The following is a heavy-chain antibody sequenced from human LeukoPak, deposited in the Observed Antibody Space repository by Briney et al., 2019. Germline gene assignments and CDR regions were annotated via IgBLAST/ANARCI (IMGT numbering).Heavy chain of an antibody. J-gene: IGHJ4*02. V-gene: IGHV1-24*01. CDR2: FDPEDGET. D-gene: IGHD4-17*01. Sequence: ASVKVSCKVSGYTLTELSMHWVRQAPGKGLEWMGGFDPEDGETIYAQKFQGRVTMTEDTSTDTAYMELSSLRSEDTAVYYCATDPLGVRYGDYGETDYWGQGTLVTVSS. CDR3: ATDPLGVRYGDYGETDY. CDR1: GYTLTELS.